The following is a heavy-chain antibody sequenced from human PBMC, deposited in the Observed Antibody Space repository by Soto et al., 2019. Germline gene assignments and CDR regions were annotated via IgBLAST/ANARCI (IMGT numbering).Heavy chain of an antibody. CDR1: GFTFSSYS. CDR3: ARDSSYIVAATVTTGFELFGYYYMDV. Sequence: GGSLRLSCAASGFTFSSYSMNWVRQAPGKGLEWVSSISSSSSYIYYADSVKGRFTISRDNAKNSLYLQMNSLRAEDTAVYYCARDSSYIVAATVTTGFELFGYYYMDVWGKGTTVTVSS. V-gene: IGHV3-21*01. D-gene: IGHD4-17*01. CDR2: ISSSSSYI. J-gene: IGHJ6*03.